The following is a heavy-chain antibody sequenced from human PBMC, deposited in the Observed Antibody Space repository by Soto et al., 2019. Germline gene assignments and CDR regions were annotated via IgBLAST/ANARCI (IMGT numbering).Heavy chain of an antibody. CDR1: GFTFSSYA. CDR2: ISYEGNNK. V-gene: IGHV3-30-3*01. Sequence: QVQLVESGGGVVQPGRSLRLSCAASGFTFSSYAMHWVRQAPGKGLEWVAVISYEGNNKYYADSVKGRFTISRDNSKNTLDLQMNSLRAEDKAVYYCARDRNDGPIELAPSPFDYWGQGTLVTVSS. J-gene: IGHJ4*02. CDR3: ARDRNDGPIELAPSPFDY. D-gene: IGHD6-13*01.